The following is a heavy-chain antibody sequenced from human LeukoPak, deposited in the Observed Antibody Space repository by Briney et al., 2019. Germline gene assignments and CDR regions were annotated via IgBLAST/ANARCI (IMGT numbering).Heavy chain of an antibody. CDR3: ARDLGVATGRGFDP. CDR2: ISYTGST. Sequence: SETLSLTCTVSGGSISSFYWSWIRQSPGKGLEWIGYISYTGSTNYNPSLKSRVTMSVDTSKNQFSLKLSSVTAADTAVYYCARDLGVATGRGFDPWGQGTLVTVSS. CDR1: GGSISSFY. V-gene: IGHV4-59*12. D-gene: IGHD5-12*01. J-gene: IGHJ5*02.